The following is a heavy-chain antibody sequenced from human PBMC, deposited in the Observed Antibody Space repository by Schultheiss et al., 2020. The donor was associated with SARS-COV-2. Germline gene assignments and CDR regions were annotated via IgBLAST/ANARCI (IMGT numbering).Heavy chain of an antibody. Sequence: GGSLRLSCAASGFIVSSNYMSWVRQAPGKGLEWVANIKQDGSEKYYVDSVKGRFTISRDNAKNSLYLQMNSLRAEDTAVYYCARDLGEMATVNWGQGTLVTVSS. V-gene: IGHV3-7*01. D-gene: IGHD5-24*01. CDR3: ARDLGEMATVN. J-gene: IGHJ4*02. CDR2: IKQDGSEK. CDR1: GFIVSSNY.